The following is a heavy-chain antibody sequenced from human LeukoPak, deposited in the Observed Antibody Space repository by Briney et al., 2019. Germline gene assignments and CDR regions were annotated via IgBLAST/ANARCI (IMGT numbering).Heavy chain of an antibody. CDR1: GYSFTSYW. Sequence: GDSLKISCKDSGYSFTSYWIGWVRQMPGKGLEWMGIIYPGDSDTRYSPSFQGQVTISADKSINTAYLQWSSLKASDTAIYYCARRGEAMDTFDYWGQETLVTVSS. D-gene: IGHD5-18*01. J-gene: IGHJ4*02. V-gene: IGHV5-51*01. CDR2: IYPGDSDT. CDR3: ARRGEAMDTFDY.